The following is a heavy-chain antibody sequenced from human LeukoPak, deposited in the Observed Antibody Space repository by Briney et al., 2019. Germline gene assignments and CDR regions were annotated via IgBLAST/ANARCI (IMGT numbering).Heavy chain of an antibody. CDR3: ARSEYSSSWYGY. V-gene: IGHV1-46*01. CDR2: INPSGGST. J-gene: IGHJ4*02. CDR1: GYTFTSYY. Sequence: GASVKVSCKASGYTFTSYYMHWVRQALGQGLAWMGIINPSGGSTSYAQKFQGRVTMTRDMSTSTVYMELSSLRSEDTAVYYCARSEYSSSWYGYWGQGTLVTVSS. D-gene: IGHD6-13*01.